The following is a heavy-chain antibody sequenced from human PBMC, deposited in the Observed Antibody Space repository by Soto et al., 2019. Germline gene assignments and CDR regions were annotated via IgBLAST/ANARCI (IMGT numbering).Heavy chain of an antibody. CDR1: GGSIYRSGYY. J-gene: IGHJ5*02. CDR3: GKVVVGATGHPDPES. D-gene: IGHD2-15*01. CDR2: IDYNGVT. Sequence: PSETLSLTCTVSGGSIYRSGYYWGWIRQPPWRGLEWIGNIDYNGVTYSNPSLKSRVTISRDTSKNQFSLKLTSVTAADTALYYRGKVVVGATGHPDPESWGPGXPVTVYS. V-gene: IGHV4-39*01.